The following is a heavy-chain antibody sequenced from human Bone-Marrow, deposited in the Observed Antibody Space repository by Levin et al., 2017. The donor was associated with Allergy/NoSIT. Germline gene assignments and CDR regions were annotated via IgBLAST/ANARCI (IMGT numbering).Heavy chain of an antibody. D-gene: IGHD4-11*01. V-gene: IGHV2-5*01. CDR2: IYWNDNK. CDR3: ASTVSDY. Sequence: SGPTLVKPTQTLTLTCTFSGFSLSTSGVGVGWLRQPPGKPLEWLALIYWNDNKHYSPSLKSRLTITKDTSRNQVVLTMTNMDPVDTATYFCASTVSDYWGQGTLVTVSA. CDR1: GFSLSTSGVG. J-gene: IGHJ4*02.